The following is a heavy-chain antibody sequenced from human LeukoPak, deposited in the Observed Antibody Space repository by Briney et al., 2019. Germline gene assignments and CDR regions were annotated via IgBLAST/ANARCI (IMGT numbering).Heavy chain of an antibody. CDR2: LSGTGTNT. Sequence: PGGSLRLSCAASGFTFSNYAMSWVRQAPGKGLEWVSTLSGTGTNTNHADSVKGRFTISRDNSQNTLYLQMNSLRAEDTAVYYCARHPYSGSYDYWGQGTLVIVSS. J-gene: IGHJ4*02. D-gene: IGHD1-26*01. CDR1: GFTFSNYA. V-gene: IGHV3-23*01. CDR3: ARHPYSGSYDY.